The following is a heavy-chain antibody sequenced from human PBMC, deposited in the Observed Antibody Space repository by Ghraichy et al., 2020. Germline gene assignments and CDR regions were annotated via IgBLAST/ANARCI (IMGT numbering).Heavy chain of an antibody. CDR2: VYNSGST. D-gene: IGHD1-26*01. J-gene: IGHJ3*02. CDR1: GGSISSYY. Sequence: SETLSLTCTVSGGSISSYYWSWIRQPPGEGLEWIGYVYNSGSTNYNPSLKSRVTISVDTSKNQFSLRVTSVTAADTAIYYCARRTKISGSLRPGDAFDIWGQGTMVTVSS. V-gene: IGHV4-59*01. CDR3: ARRTKISGSLRPGDAFDI.